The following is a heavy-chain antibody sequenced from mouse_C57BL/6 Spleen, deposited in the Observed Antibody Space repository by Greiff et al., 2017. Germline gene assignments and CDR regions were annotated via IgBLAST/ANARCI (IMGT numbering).Heavy chain of an antibody. D-gene: IGHD1-1*01. Sequence: QVQLKESGAELARPGASVKLSCKASGYTFTSYGISWVKQRTGQGLEWIGEIYPRSGNTYYNEKFKGKATLTADKSSSTAYMELRSLTSEDSAVYFCASSSYGYWGQGTTLTVSS. CDR1: GYTFTSYG. J-gene: IGHJ2*01. CDR3: ASSSYGY. CDR2: IYPRSGNT. V-gene: IGHV1-81*01.